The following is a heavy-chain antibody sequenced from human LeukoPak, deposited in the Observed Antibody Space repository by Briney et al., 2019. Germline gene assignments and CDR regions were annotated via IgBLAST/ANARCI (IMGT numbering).Heavy chain of an antibody. D-gene: IGHD2-15*01. CDR2: INHSGST. Sequence: SETLSLTCAVYGGSFSGYYWSWIRQPPEKGLEWIGEINHSGSTNYNPSLKSRVTISVDTSKNQFSLKLSSVTAADTAVYYCARAEDIVVVVAATPFDYWGQGTLVTVSS. V-gene: IGHV4-34*01. CDR3: ARAEDIVVVVAATPFDY. CDR1: GGSFSGYY. J-gene: IGHJ4*02.